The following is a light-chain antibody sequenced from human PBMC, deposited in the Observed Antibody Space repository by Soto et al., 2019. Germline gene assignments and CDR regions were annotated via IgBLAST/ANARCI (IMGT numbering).Light chain of an antibody. J-gene: IGKJ5*01. CDR1: QSVSSY. Sequence: EIVLTQSPATLSLSPGERATLSCRASQSVSSYLAWYQQKRDQAPRLLIYDASNRATGIPARFSGSGSGTDFTLTISSLEAEDFAIYYCQQRSNWPITFGQGTRLEIK. V-gene: IGKV3-11*01. CDR2: DAS. CDR3: QQRSNWPIT.